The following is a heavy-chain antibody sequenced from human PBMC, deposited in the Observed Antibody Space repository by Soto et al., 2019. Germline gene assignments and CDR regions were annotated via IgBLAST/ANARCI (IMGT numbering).Heavy chain of an antibody. CDR2: IIPIFGTA. Sequence: QVQLVQSGAEVKKPGSSVKVSCKASGGTFSSYAISWVRQAPGQGLEWMGGIIPIFGTANYAQKFQGRVTITADESTSTAYMELSSLGSEDTGVYYCARGGGIVVVPAAIRYYYGMDVWGQGTTVTVSS. D-gene: IGHD2-2*01. J-gene: IGHJ6*02. CDR1: GGTFSSYA. V-gene: IGHV1-69*19. CDR3: ARGGGIVVVPAAIRYYYGMDV.